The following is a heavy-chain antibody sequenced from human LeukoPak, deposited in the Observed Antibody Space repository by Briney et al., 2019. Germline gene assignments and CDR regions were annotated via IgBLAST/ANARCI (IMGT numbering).Heavy chain of an antibody. CDR3: ARMGGLAGATPDAFDI. V-gene: IGHV4-39*01. D-gene: IGHD1-26*01. CDR2: IHYSGST. J-gene: IGHJ3*02. Sequence: SETLSLTCTVSGGSIRSSSYYWGWIRQPPGKGLEWIGSIHYSGSTYYNPSLKSRVTISVDTSKNQFSLKLTSVTAADTAVYYCARMGGLAGATPDAFDIWGQGTMVTVSS. CDR1: GGSIRSSSYY.